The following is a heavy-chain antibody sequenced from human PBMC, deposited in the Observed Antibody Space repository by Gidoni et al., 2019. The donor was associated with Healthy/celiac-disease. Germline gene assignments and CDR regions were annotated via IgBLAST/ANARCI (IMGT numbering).Heavy chain of an antibody. CDR2: IKSKTDGGTT. V-gene: IGHV3-15*01. CDR1: GFTFSNAL. Sequence: EVQLVESGGGLVKPGGSLRLSCAASGFTFSNALMSWVRQAPGKGLEWVGRIKSKTDGGTTDYAAPVKGRFTISRDDSKNTLYLQMNSLKTEDTAVYYCTTDTAMVPGPYYYYGMDVWGQGTTVTVSS. D-gene: IGHD5-18*01. CDR3: TTDTAMVPGPYYYYGMDV. J-gene: IGHJ6*02.